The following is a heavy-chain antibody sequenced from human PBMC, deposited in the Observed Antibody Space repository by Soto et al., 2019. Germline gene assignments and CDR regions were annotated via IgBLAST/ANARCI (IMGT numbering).Heavy chain of an antibody. J-gene: IGHJ5*02. Sequence: LPRAVSCGSPSSGGFSWGWVPEPPGKGLEWIGYIYHSGSTYYNPSLKSRVTISVDTSKNQFSLKLSSVTAADTAVYYCARGAAAGPNWFDPWGQGTLVTVSS. CDR2: IYHSGST. CDR1: CGSPSSGGFS. CDR3: ARGAAAGPNWFDP. D-gene: IGHD6-13*01. V-gene: IGHV4-30-2*01.